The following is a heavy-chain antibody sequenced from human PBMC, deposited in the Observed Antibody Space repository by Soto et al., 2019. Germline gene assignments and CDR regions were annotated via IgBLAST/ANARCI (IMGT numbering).Heavy chain of an antibody. D-gene: IGHD6-19*01. V-gene: IGHV3-23*01. CDR1: GFTFSSYA. CDR3: AKDLWLAVAVAEYFQH. J-gene: IGHJ1*01. CDR2: ISGSGGST. Sequence: GGSLRLSCAASGFTFSSYAMSWVRQAPGKGLEWVSAISGSGGSTYYADSVKGRFTISRDNSKNTLYLQMNSLRAEDTAVYYCAKDLWLAVAVAEYFQHWGQGTQVTVSS.